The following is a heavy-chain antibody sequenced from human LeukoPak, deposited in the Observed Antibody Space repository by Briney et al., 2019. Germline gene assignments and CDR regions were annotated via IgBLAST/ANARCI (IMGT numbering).Heavy chain of an antibody. J-gene: IGHJ4*02. CDR3: ARADTIAAAGVKGFDY. V-gene: IGHV4-34*01. Sequence: SETLSLTCAVYGGSFSGYYWSWIRQPPGKGLEWIGEINHSGSTNYNPSLKSRVTISVDTSKNQFSLKLSSVTAADTAVYYCARADTIAAAGVKGFDYWGQGTLVTVSS. CDR2: INHSGST. D-gene: IGHD6-13*01. CDR1: GGSFSGYY.